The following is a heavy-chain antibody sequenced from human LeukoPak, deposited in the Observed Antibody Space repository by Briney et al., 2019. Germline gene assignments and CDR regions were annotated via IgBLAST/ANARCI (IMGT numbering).Heavy chain of an antibody. CDR2: ISYDGSNK. V-gene: IGHV3-30*18. Sequence: GGSLRLSCAASGFTFSSYGMRWVRQAPDKGLEWVTFISYDGSNKYYADSVKGRFTISRDNSKNTLYLQMNSLRAEDTAVYYCAKDPILYDSSGYYNPYFDYWGQGTLVTVSS. CDR3: AKDPILYDSSGYYNPYFDY. CDR1: GFTFSSYG. J-gene: IGHJ4*02. D-gene: IGHD3-22*01.